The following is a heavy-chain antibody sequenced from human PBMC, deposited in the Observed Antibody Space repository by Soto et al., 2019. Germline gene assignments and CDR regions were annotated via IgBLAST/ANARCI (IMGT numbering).Heavy chain of an antibody. CDR3: AKDPGPPNIVATIGDY. CDR2: ISGSGGST. J-gene: IGHJ4*02. CDR1: GFTFSSYA. Sequence: GGSLRLSCAASGFTFSSYAMSWVRQAPGKGLEWVSAISGSGGSTYYADSVKGRFTISRDNSKNTLYLQMNSLRAEDTAVYYCAKDPGPPNIVATIGDYWGQGTLVTVSS. V-gene: IGHV3-23*01. D-gene: IGHD5-12*01.